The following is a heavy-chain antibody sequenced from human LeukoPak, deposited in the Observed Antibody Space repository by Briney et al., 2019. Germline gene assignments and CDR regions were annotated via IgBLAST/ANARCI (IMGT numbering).Heavy chain of an antibody. D-gene: IGHD6-13*01. CDR1: GGTFSSYT. CDR3: ARSMPGWSSSSRYLGY. CDR2: IIPILGIA. Sequence: SVKVSCKASGGTFSSYTISWVRQAPGQGLEWMGRIIPILGIANYAQKFQGRVTITADKSTSTAYMELSSLRSEDTAVYYCARSMPGWSSSSRYLGYWGQGTLVTVSS. V-gene: IGHV1-69*02. J-gene: IGHJ4*02.